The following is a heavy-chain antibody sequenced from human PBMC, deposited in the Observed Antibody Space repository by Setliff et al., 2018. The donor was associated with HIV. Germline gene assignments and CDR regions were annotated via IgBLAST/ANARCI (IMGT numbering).Heavy chain of an antibody. CDR3: TAVGSLAGRRPELN. Sequence: GSLRLSCAASGFTFSNFAINWVRQAPGKGLEWVGRIQSKIDGGTTEYAAPVKGRFTISRDDSINTLYLQMNSLKTEDTAVYFCTAVGSLAGRRPELNWGRGTLVTAPQ. J-gene: IGHJ4*02. D-gene: IGHD6-6*01. CDR1: GFTFSNFA. CDR2: IQSKIDGGTT. V-gene: IGHV3-15*01.